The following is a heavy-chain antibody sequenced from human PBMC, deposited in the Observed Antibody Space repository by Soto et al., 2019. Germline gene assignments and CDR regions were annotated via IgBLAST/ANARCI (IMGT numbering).Heavy chain of an antibody. V-gene: IGHV4-31*03. D-gene: IGHD2-15*01. CDR1: GGSISSGGYY. Sequence: SETLSLTCTVSGGSISSGGYYWSWIRQHPGKGLEWIGYIYYSGSTYYNPSLKSRVTISVDTSKNQFSLKLSSVTAADTAVYYCASSRSQDIVVVVAATPYYYYMDVWGKGTTVTVSS. CDR3: ASSRSQDIVVVVAATPYYYYMDV. CDR2: IYYSGST. J-gene: IGHJ6*03.